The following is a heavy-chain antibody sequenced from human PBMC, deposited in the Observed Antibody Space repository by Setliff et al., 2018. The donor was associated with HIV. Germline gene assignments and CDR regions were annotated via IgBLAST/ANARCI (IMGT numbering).Heavy chain of an antibody. CDR3: ARVSCSSWYSIPLYYYYSMDV. CDR2: MQHSGRT. CDR1: GGSFSGYC. D-gene: IGHD6-13*01. V-gene: IGHV4-34*01. Sequence: PSETLSLTCAVYGGSFSGYCWSWIRQPPGKGLEWIGEMQHSGRTNYNPSLRSRVTTSVDMSKSQFSLKLSSVTAADTAAYYCARVSCSSWYSIPLYYYYSMDVWGKGTTVTVS. J-gene: IGHJ6*03.